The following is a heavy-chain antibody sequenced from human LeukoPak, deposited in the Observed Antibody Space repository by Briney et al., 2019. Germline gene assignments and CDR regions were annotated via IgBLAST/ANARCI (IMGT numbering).Heavy chain of an antibody. CDR1: GYTFTSYG. V-gene: IGHV1-18*01. CDR3: ARGDYYGSGGSFDY. Sequence: ASVKVSCKASGYTFTSYGVSWVRRAPGQGLEWMGWISAFNGDTNCVQKFQGRVSMTTDTSTTTAYKELRNLRSDDTAVYYCARGDYYGSGGSFDYWGQGTLVTVSS. J-gene: IGHJ4*02. D-gene: IGHD3-10*01. CDR2: ISAFNGDT.